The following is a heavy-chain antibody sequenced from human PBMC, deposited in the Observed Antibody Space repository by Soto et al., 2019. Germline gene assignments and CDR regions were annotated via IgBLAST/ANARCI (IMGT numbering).Heavy chain of an antibody. J-gene: IGHJ6*02. D-gene: IGHD2-15*01. Sequence: QVQLVQSGAEVKKPGSSVKVSCKASGGTFSSYAISWVRQAPGQGLEWMGGIIPIFGTANYAQKFQGRVTITADESTSTAYRELSSLRSEDTAVYYCARATTGLVAATLFYYYGMDVWGQGTTVTVSS. CDR2: IIPIFGTA. V-gene: IGHV1-69*01. CDR1: GGTFSSYA. CDR3: ARATTGLVAATLFYYYGMDV.